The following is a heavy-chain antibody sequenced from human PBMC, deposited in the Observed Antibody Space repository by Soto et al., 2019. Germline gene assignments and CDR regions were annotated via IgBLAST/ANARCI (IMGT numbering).Heavy chain of an antibody. CDR2: IYYSGST. D-gene: IGHD6-19*01. J-gene: IGHJ4*02. Sequence: PSETLSLTCTVSVGSISSSSYYWGWIRQPPGKGLEWIGSIYYSGSTYYNPSLKSRVTISVDTSKNQFSLKLSSVTAADTAVYYCARLEAGYSSGWYFDYWGQGTLVTVSS. V-gene: IGHV4-39*01. CDR3: ARLEAGYSSGWYFDY. CDR1: VGSISSSSYY.